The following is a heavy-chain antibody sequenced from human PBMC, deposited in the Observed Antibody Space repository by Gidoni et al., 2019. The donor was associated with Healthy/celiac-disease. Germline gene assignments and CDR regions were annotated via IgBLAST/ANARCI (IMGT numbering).Heavy chain of an antibody. Sequence: QVQLVQSGAEVKKPGSSVKVSCKASGGPFSSDAISWVRQASGQGLEWMGGIIPIFGTANYAQKFQGRVTITADKSTSTAYMELSSLRSEDTAVYYCARVPQTSGSGRWERPHYYYYYMDVWGKGTTVTVSS. CDR3: ARVPQTSGSGRWERPHYYYYYMDV. D-gene: IGHD3-10*01. CDR1: GGPFSSDA. J-gene: IGHJ6*03. V-gene: IGHV1-69*06. CDR2: IIPIFGTA.